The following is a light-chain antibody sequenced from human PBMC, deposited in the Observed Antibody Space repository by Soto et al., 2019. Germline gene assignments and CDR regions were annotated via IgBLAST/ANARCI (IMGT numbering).Light chain of an antibody. CDR2: SAS. CDR1: QSVSSSH. Sequence: EIVLTQSPGTLSLSPGERATLSCRASQSVSSSHLAWYQQKPGQAPRLLIYSASSRATGIPDRFSGSGSGTDFTLTISRLEPDDFAVYYCQRYGGFGQGTKVDIK. J-gene: IGKJ1*01. V-gene: IGKV3-20*01. CDR3: QRYGG.